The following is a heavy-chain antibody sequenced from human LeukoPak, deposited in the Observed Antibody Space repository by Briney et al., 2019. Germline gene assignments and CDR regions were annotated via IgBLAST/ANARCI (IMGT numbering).Heavy chain of an antibody. V-gene: IGHV3-66*01. CDR2: IYSGGST. CDR3: ATRYCTISACPASSYKSFDV. Sequence: GGSLRLACADSGFTVSSNYMSWVCQAPGKGLERVSVIYSGGSTYYADSVKGRFTISRDNSKNTLYLQMNSLRAEDTAVYYCATRYCTISACPASSYKSFDVWRKGTTVTVSS. CDR1: GFTVSSNY. D-gene: IGHD2-8*01. J-gene: IGHJ6*04.